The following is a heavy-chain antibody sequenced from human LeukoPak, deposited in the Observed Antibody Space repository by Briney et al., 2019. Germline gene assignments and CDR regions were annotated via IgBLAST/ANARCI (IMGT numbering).Heavy chain of an antibody. CDR2: INPNSGGT. CDR1: GYTFTGYY. CDR3: ANSIVATIMVY. Sequence: GSSVNVSCKASGYTFTGYYMHWVRQAPGQGLEWMGWINPNSGGTNYAQKVQGRVTMTRDTSISTDYMELSRLRSDETAVYYCANSIVATIMVYWGQGTLVTVSS. D-gene: IGHD5-12*01. V-gene: IGHV1-2*02. J-gene: IGHJ4*02.